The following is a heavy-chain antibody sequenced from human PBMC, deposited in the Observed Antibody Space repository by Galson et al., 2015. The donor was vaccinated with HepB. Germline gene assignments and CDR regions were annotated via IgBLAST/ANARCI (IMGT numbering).Heavy chain of an antibody. CDR1: GYTFINYG. D-gene: IGHD3-22*01. V-gene: IGHV1-18*01. CDR2: ISIYSGNT. Sequence: SVKVSCKASGYTFINYGISWVRQAPGQGPEWMGWISIYSGNTNYAQKLQGRVTMTTDASTSTAYMELRSLRSDDTAVYYCARAYSSGSYYGAFDIWGQGTMVTVSS. J-gene: IGHJ3*02. CDR3: ARAYSSGSYYGAFDI.